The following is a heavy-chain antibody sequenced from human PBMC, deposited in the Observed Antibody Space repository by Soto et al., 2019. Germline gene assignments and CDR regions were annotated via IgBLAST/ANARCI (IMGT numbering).Heavy chain of an antibody. D-gene: IGHD1-1*01. J-gene: IGHJ4*01. Sequence: EVQLLESGGGSVQPGGSLRLSCAASGFTFSSYAMHWVRRPPGKGLEWVSSISGSGGTAYYADSVKGRFSISRDSLVNTLYLQMNSLRAEDTAVYYYAKGREQNWNFDYWGQGTLVTVSP. CDR2: ISGSGGTA. CDR3: AKGREQNWNFDY. CDR1: GFTFSSYA. V-gene: IGHV3-23*01.